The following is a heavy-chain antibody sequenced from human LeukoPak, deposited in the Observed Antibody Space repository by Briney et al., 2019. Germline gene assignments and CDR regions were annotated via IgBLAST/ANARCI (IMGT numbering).Heavy chain of an antibody. V-gene: IGHV2-26*01. J-gene: IGHJ6*03. CDR2: IFSNDEK. D-gene: IGHD2-15*01. Sequence: SGPTLVNPTETLTLTCTVSGFSLSNARMGVSWIRQPPGKALEWLAHIFSNDEKSYSTSLKSRLTISKDTSKSQVVLTMTNMDPVDTATYYCARSYCSGGSCYSYYYHYMDVWGKGTTVTVSS. CDR3: ARSYCSGGSCYSYYYHYMDV. CDR1: GFSLSNARMG.